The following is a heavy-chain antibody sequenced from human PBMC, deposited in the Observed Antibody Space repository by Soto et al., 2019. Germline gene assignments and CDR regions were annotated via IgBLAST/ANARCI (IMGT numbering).Heavy chain of an antibody. V-gene: IGHV4-34*01. D-gene: IGHD6-13*01. CDR1: GGSFSGYY. CDR3: ASLGGYSSSWKRTQPLNWFDP. J-gene: IGHJ5*02. CDR2: INHSGST. Sequence: SETLSLTCAVYGGSFSGYYWSWIRQPPGKGLEWIGEINHSGSTNYNPSLKSRVTISVDTSKNQFSLKLSSVTAADTAVYYCASLGGYSSSWKRTQPLNWFDPWGQGTLVTVSS.